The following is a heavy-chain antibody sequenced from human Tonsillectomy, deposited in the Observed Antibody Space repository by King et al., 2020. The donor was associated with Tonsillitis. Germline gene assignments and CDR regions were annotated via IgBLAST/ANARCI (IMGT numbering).Heavy chain of an antibody. D-gene: IGHD3-16*01. Sequence: LQLQESGPGLVKPSETLSLTCTVPGGSISSYYWSWIRQPAGKGLEWIGRIYTSGSTNSNPSLKSRVTMSVDTSKNQFSLKLSSVTAADTAVYYCARASTAKGGVNYYYYYGMDVWGQGTTVTVSS. CDR2: IYTSGST. CDR3: ARASTAKGGVNYYYYYGMDV. CDR1: GGSISSYY. V-gene: IGHV4-4*07. J-gene: IGHJ6*02.